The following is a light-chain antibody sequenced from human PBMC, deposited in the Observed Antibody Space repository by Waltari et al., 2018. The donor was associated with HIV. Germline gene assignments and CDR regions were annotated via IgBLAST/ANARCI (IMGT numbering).Light chain of an antibody. CDR2: EVN. CDR1: TNDISTYNF. V-gene: IGLV2-14*01. Sequence: QSALTQPASVSGSPGQSITISCTGPTNDISTYNFVSWYQQSPGGAPKLIIFEVNSRHSGISDRFSGSKSGDTASLTISGLQAEDEAVYFCSSYTTRASVVFGGGTKLTVL. J-gene: IGLJ2*01. CDR3: SSYTTRASVV.